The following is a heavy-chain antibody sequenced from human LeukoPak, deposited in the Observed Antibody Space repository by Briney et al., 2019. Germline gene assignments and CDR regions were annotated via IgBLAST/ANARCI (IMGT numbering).Heavy chain of an antibody. V-gene: IGHV3-66*01. CDR2: ISSDGKT. D-gene: IGHD6-19*01. CDR3: ARGQEQFSSPWQWGPRRKNFYYYGMDV. J-gene: IGHJ6*02. Sequence: GGSLRLSCAASGFTVSSSSMNWVRLGPGKGLEWVSVISSDGKTYYADSVKGRFTISRDNSRNTLSLQMHGLRADDTAVYYCARGQEQFSSPWQWGPRRKNFYYYGMDVWGQGTTVTVSS. CDR1: GFTVSSSS.